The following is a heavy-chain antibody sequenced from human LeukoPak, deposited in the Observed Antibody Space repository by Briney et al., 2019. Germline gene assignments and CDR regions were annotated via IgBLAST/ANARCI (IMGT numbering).Heavy chain of an antibody. CDR3: SRDQTPYY. J-gene: IGHJ4*02. CDR2: IASKTYGGTA. CDR1: GFTFGDYA. V-gene: IGHV3-49*04. Sequence: PGRSLGLSCTASGFTFGDYAMTWVRQAPGKGLEWVGFIASKTYGGTAEYAASVKGRFTISRDDSKSIAYLQMNSLKTEDTAVYFCSRDQTPYYWGQGTLVTVSS.